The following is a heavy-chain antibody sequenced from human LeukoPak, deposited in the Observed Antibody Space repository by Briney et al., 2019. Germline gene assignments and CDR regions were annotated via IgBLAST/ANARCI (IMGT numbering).Heavy chain of an antibody. CDR2: IYYSGST. CDR3: ARAGAGRQGDP. CDR1: GGSISSGGYS. Sequence: SETLSLTCTVSGGSISSGGYSWSWIRQHPGKGLEWIGYIYYSGSTYYNPSLKSRVTISVDTSKNQFSLKLSSVTAADTAVYYCARAGAGRQGDPWGQGTLVTVSS. J-gene: IGHJ5*02. D-gene: IGHD1-26*01. V-gene: IGHV4-31*03.